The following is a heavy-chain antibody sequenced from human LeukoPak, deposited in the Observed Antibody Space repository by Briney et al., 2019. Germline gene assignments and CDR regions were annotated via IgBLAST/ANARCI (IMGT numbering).Heavy chain of an antibody. Sequence: GSSVKVSCKASGGTFSSYAISWVRQAPGQGLEWMGGIIPIFGTANYAQKFQGRVTITTDESTSTAYMELSSLRSEDTAVYYCAKATYYDFWSGYYTGYWGQGTLVTVSS. J-gene: IGHJ4*02. V-gene: IGHV1-69*05. D-gene: IGHD3-3*01. CDR3: AKATYYDFWSGYYTGY. CDR2: IIPIFGTA. CDR1: GGTFSSYA.